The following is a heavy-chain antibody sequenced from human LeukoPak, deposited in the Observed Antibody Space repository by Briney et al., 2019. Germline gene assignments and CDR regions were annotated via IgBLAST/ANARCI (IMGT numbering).Heavy chain of an antibody. CDR3: ARHLSGVTGYSYGRGIDY. D-gene: IGHD5-18*01. CDR1: GFTFSSYW. Sequence: GGSLRLSCAASGFTFSSYWMSWIRQAPGKGLEWVANIKKDGSENYYVDSVKGRFTISRDNAKKSLYLQMKSLRAEDTAVYYCARHLSGVTGYSYGRGIDYWGQGTLVTVSS. CDR2: IKKDGSEN. V-gene: IGHV3-7*01. J-gene: IGHJ4*02.